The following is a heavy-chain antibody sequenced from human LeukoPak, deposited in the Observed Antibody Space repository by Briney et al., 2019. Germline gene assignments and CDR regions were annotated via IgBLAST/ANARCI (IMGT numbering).Heavy chain of an antibody. CDR3: AREKSRPRWGDYYYYYGMDV. V-gene: IGHV1-18*01. Sequence: ASVTVSCKASGYTFTSYGISWVRQAPGQGLEWMGWIGAYNGNTNYAQKLQGRVTMTTDTSTSTAYMELRSLRSDDTAVYYCAREKSRPRWGDYYYYYGMDVWGQGTTVTVSS. CDR2: IGAYNGNT. D-gene: IGHD3-16*01. J-gene: IGHJ6*02. CDR1: GYTFTSYG.